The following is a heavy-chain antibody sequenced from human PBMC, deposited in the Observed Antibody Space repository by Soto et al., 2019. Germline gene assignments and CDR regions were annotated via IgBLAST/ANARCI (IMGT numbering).Heavy chain of an antibody. CDR3: ARGPRVLMVYAIPSVSFDP. J-gene: IGHJ5*02. Sequence: SETLSLTCTVSGGSISSGDYYWSWIRQPPGKGLEWIGYIYYSGSTYYNPSLKSRVTISVDTSKNQFSLKLSSVTAADTAVYYCARGPRVLMVYAIPSVSFDPWGQGTLVTVSS. CDR2: IYYSGST. D-gene: IGHD2-8*01. CDR1: GGSISSGDYY. V-gene: IGHV4-30-4*01.